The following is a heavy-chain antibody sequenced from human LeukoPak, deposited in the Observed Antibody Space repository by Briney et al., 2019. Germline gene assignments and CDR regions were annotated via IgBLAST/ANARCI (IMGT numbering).Heavy chain of an antibody. J-gene: IGHJ3*02. CDR2: IYNSGST. CDR1: GGSITSGDYY. CDR3: AKTQTMMGAFGI. Sequence: SETLSLTCTVSGGSITSGDYYWSWIRQPPGRGLEWIGYIYNSGSTYYNPSLKSRVTISVDTSKKQFSLKLSSVTAADTAVYYCAKTQTMMGAFGIWGQGTKVTVSS. V-gene: IGHV4-30-4*01. D-gene: IGHD3-22*01.